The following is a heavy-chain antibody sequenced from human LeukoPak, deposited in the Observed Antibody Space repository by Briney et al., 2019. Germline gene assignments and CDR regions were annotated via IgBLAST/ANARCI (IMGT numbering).Heavy chain of an antibody. CDR3: ASLRSTSSMLDAFDI. CDR2: IYHSGST. CDR1: GGSISSSNW. V-gene: IGHV4-4*02. D-gene: IGHD2-8*01. J-gene: IGHJ3*02. Sequence: SETLSLTCAVSGGSISSSNWWSWVRQPPGKGLEWIGEIYHSGSTNYNPSLKSRVTISVDKSKNQFSLKLSSVTAADTAVYYCASLRSTSSMLDAFDIWGQGTMVTVSS.